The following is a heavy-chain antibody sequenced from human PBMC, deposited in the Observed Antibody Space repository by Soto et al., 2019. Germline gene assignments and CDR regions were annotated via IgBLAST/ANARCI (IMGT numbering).Heavy chain of an antibody. CDR3: ARANSGDDDEFDY. CDR2: VSPKNGDT. CDR1: GYAFTGYY. J-gene: IGHJ4*02. V-gene: IGHV1-2*02. Sequence: ASVKVSCKASGYAFTGYYIHWVRQAPGQGLEWMGWVSPKNGDTDYAQRFQGRVTMTRDTSITSAYLDLTRLRYDDTATYFCARANSGDDDEFDYWGQGXPVTVYS. D-gene: IGHD5-12*01.